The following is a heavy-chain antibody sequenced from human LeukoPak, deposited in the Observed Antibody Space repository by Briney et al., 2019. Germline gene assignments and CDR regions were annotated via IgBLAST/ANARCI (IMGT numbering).Heavy chain of an antibody. Sequence: PETLSLTCTVSGGSISSSSYSWGWIRQPPGKGLEWIGSIYYSGSTYYNPSLKSRVTISVDTSKNQFSLKLSSVAAADTAVYYCASTIETVVDYYYYYGMDVWGQGTTVTVSS. D-gene: IGHD4-23*01. V-gene: IGHV4-39*01. CDR3: ASTIETVVDYYYYYGMDV. CDR2: IYYSGST. J-gene: IGHJ6*02. CDR1: GGSISSSSYS.